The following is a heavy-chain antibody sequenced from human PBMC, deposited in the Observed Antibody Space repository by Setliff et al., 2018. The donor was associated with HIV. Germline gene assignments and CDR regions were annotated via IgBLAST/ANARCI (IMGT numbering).Heavy chain of an antibody. J-gene: IGHJ6*03. D-gene: IGHD5-12*01. V-gene: IGHV4-59*12. Sequence: SETLSLTCTVSGGSISSYYWSWIRQPPGKGLEWIGYIYYSGSTNYNPSLKSRVTISVDTSKNQFSLKVNSVTAADTAVYYCARGRKRDGYNFYYYYMDVWDKGTTVTVSS. CDR3: ARGRKRDGYNFYYYYMDV. CDR2: IYYSGST. CDR1: GGSISSYY.